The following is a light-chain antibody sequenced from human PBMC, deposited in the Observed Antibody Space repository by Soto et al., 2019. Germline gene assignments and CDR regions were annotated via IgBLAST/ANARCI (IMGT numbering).Light chain of an antibody. CDR3: QHSHSTPLT. V-gene: IGKV1-39*01. Sequence: DIQMTQSPSSLSASVGDRVTITCRASQSISSHLNWYQQKPGKAPKLLICAASSLLSGVPSRFSGSGSGTDFTLTISSLQPEDFATYSCQHSHSTPLTFSGGTKVEIK. CDR2: AAS. CDR1: QSISSH. J-gene: IGKJ4*01.